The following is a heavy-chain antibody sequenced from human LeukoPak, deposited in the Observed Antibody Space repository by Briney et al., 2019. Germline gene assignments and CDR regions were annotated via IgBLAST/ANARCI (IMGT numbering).Heavy chain of an antibody. Sequence: ASVKVSCKVSGYTLTELSMHWVRRAPGKGLEWMGGFDPEDGETIYAQKFQGRVTMTEDTSTDTAYMELSSLRSEDTAVYYCATAALLGYCSGGSCYGSYNWFDPWGQGTLVTVSS. D-gene: IGHD2-15*01. CDR2: FDPEDGET. J-gene: IGHJ5*02. CDR1: GYTLTELS. V-gene: IGHV1-24*01. CDR3: ATAALLGYCSGGSCYGSYNWFDP.